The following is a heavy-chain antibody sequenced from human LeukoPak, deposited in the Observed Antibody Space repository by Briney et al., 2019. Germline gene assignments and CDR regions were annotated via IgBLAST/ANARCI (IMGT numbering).Heavy chain of an antibody. CDR3: AREARGTRAAFDI. CDR2: ISGSGGST. V-gene: IGHV3-23*01. D-gene: IGHD2-8*01. CDR1: GFTFSSYA. Sequence: GGSLRLSCAASGFTFSSYAMSWVRQAPGKGLEWVSAISGSGGSTYYADSVKGRFTISRDNSKNTLYLQMNSLRADDTAMYYCAREARGTRAAFDIWGQGTMVTVFS. J-gene: IGHJ3*02.